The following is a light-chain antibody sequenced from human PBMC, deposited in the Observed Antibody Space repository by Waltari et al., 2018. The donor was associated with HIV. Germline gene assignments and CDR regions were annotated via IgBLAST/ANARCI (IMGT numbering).Light chain of an antibody. V-gene: IGKV3-15*01. CDR2: RAS. CDR1: QRIASN. CDR3: QQYNNFPLT. Sequence: EIVMTQSPATLSVSPGERVTLSCRASQRIASNLVWYQQKPGQAPTPLIYRASSRATGIPARFSGSGSGTEFTLTISSLQSEDFALYYCQQYNNFPLTFGGGTKVEIK. J-gene: IGKJ4*01.